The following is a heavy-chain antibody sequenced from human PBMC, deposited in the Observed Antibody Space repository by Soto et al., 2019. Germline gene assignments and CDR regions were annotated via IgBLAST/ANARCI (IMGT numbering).Heavy chain of an antibody. CDR2: ISSSSGTI. J-gene: IGHJ4*02. D-gene: IGHD5-12*01. Sequence: GGSLRLSCAASGFTFSDYYMTWIRQAPGSGLEWVSYISSSSGTISYANSVKGRFTISRDNAQNSLYLQMTGLRAEDTAVYYCARGTYRGKTDFDYWGQGTLVTVSS. CDR3: ARGTYRGKTDFDY. CDR1: GFTFSDYY. V-gene: IGHV3-11*01.